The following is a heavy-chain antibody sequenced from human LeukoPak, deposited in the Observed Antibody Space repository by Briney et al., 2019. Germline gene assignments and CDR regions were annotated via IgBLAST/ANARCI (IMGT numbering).Heavy chain of an antibody. CDR3: AREILGRSIPDY. CDR1: GGSISSGSYY. J-gene: IGHJ4*02. D-gene: IGHD2-21*01. V-gene: IGHV4-61*02. CDR2: IYISGST. Sequence: SQTLSLTCTVSGGSISSGSYYWSWIRQPAGKGLECIGRIYISGSTTYSPSLKSRVTISVDTSKNQYSLKLSSVTAADTAVYYCAREILGRSIPDYWGQGTLSPSPQ.